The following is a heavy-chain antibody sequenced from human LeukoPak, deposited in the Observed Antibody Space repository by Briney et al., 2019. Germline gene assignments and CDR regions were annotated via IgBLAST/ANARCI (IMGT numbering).Heavy chain of an antibody. J-gene: IGHJ4*02. CDR3: ARLAGGQLWLLRFDY. V-gene: IGHV3-74*01. CDR1: GFTFRTYW. D-gene: IGHD5-18*01. Sequence: TGGSLRLSCAVSGFTFRTYWMHWVRQVPGEGLVWVSRINEDGRITNYADSVKGRFSISRDNSKNTLYLRMNSLRAEDTAVYYCARLAGGQLWLLRFDYWGQGTLVTVSS. CDR2: INEDGRIT.